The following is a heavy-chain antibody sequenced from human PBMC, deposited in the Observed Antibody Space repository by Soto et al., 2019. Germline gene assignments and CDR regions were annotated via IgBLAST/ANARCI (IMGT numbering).Heavy chain of an antibody. D-gene: IGHD2-8*02. CDR2: IRSKAYGGTT. CDR3: NRERAFGTGPERRGYYDYGRDV. J-gene: IGHJ6*02. CDR1: GFTFGDYA. V-gene: IGHV3-49*04. Sequence: GGSLRLSCTASGFTFGDYAMSWVRQAPGKWLEWVGFIRSKAYGGTTEYAASVKGRFTISRDDSKSIAYLQMNSLKTEDTAVYYCNRERAFGTGPERRGYYDYGRDVWGQWPTVNV.